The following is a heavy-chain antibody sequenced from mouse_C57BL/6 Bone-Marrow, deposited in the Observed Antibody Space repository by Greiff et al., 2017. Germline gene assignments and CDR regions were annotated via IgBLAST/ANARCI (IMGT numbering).Heavy chain of an antibody. D-gene: IGHD1-1*01. CDR1: GYTFTSYW. CDR3: ARRRVYYGSFDY. CDR2: IYPGSGST. V-gene: IGHV1-55*01. Sequence: QVQLQQPGAELVKPGASVKMSCKASGYTFTSYWITWVKQRPGQGLEWIGDIYPGSGSTNYNEKFKSKATLTVDTSSSTAYMQLGSLTSEDSAVYYCARRRVYYGSFDYWGQGTTLTVSS. J-gene: IGHJ2*01.